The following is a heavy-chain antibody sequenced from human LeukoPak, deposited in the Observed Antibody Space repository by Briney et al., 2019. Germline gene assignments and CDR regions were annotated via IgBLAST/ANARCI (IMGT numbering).Heavy chain of an antibody. J-gene: IGHJ4*02. CDR3: AKDKGLAPLDY. CDR2: IAYDGSNK. D-gene: IGHD2-15*01. CDR1: GFTFSAHG. V-gene: IGHV3-30*18. Sequence: GGSLRLSCAASGFTFSAHGMHWVRQAPGKGLEWVAVIAYDGSNKHYADSVKGRFTISRDNSKNTLYLQMNSLRAEDTAVYYCAKDKGLAPLDYWGQGTLVTVSS.